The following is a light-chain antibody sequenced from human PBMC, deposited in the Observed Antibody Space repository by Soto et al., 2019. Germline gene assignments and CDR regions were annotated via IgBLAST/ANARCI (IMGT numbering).Light chain of an antibody. V-gene: IGKV3-20*01. CDR2: GAS. Sequence: EIVLTQSPATLSLSPGERATLSCRASQSVRNNYLAWYQQKPGQAPRLIIYGASSRATGIPDRFSGSGAGTDFTLTISRLEPEDFAVYYCQQYGSSPLITFGQGTRLEIK. CDR1: QSVRNNY. J-gene: IGKJ5*01. CDR3: QQYGSSPLIT.